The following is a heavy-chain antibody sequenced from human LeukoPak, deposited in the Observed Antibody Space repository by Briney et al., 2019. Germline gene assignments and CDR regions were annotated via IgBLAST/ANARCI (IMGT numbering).Heavy chain of an antibody. CDR2: IYGSGGT. CDR3: ARFRCADGVCYPEDY. CDR1: GVSMREYY. D-gene: IGHD2-8*01. V-gene: IGHV4-4*07. J-gene: IGHJ4*02. Sequence: SETLSLTCTVSGVSMREYYGSWVRQPAGKGLEWIGRIYGSGGTNYSPSLKSRVTMSVDTSKNQFSLKLTSVTAADTAVYYCARFRCADGVCYPEDYWGQGTLVTVSS.